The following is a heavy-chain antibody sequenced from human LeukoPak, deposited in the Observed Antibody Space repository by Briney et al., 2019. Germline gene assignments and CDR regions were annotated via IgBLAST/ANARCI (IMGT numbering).Heavy chain of an antibody. D-gene: IGHD6-19*01. V-gene: IGHV4-61*08. CDR2: IYYSGST. CDR3: ASGARRAYSSGWYYFDY. Sequence: SQTLSLTCAVSGGSISSGGYYWSWIRQPPGKGLEWIGYIYYSGSTNYNPSLKSRVTISVDTSKNQFSLKLSSVTAADTAVYYCASGARRAYSSGWYYFDYWGQGTLVTVSS. CDR1: GGSISSGGYY. J-gene: IGHJ4*02.